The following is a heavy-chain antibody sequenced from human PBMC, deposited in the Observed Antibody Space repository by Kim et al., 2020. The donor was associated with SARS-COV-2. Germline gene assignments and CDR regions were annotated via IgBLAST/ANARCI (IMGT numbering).Heavy chain of an antibody. J-gene: IGHJ3*02. D-gene: IGHD6-19*01. Sequence: SLKSRVTISVDKSKNQFSLKLSSVTAADTAVYYCARDGRQWLARDDAFDIWGQGTMVTVSS. CDR3: ARDGRQWLARDDAFDI. V-gene: IGHV4-4*02.